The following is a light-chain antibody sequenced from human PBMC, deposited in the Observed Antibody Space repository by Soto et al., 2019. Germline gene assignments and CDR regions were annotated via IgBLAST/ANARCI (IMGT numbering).Light chain of an antibody. V-gene: IGLV1-47*01. Sequence: QSVLTQPPSASGTPGQRVTISCSGSSSNIGNNHVYWYQQLAGTAPKLLMSETNQRPSGVPNRFTASKYGSSASLAISGLRSEDVAAYYCAAWDGGLSRPLFGGGTKVTVL. CDR1: SSNIGNNH. CDR3: AAWDGGLSRPL. J-gene: IGLJ3*02. CDR2: ETN.